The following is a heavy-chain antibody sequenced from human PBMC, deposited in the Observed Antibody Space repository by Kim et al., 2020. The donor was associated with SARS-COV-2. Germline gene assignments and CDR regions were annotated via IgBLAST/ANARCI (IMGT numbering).Heavy chain of an antibody. CDR3: ARDLAPVSIPLKYYYGSGSYSDNYGMDV. V-gene: IGHV3-7*01. J-gene: IGHJ6*02. CDR2: IKQDGSEK. Sequence: GGSLRLSCAASGFTFSSYWMSWVRQAPGKGLEWVANIKQDGSEKYYVDSVKGRFTISRDNAKNSLYLQMNSLRAEDTAVYYCARDLAPVSIPLKYYYGSGSYSDNYGMDVWGQGTTVTVSS. CDR1: GFTFSSYW. D-gene: IGHD3-10*01.